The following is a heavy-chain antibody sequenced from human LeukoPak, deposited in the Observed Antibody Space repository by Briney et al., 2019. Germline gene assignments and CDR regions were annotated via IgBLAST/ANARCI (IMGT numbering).Heavy chain of an antibody. Sequence: SVKVSCKASGYTFISYSMNWVRQAPGQGLEWMGGIIPIFGTANYAQKFQGRVTITADESTSTAYMELSSLRSEDTAVYYCARDLLSVHDYGDYIGYAFDIWGQGTMVTVSS. D-gene: IGHD4-17*01. J-gene: IGHJ3*02. CDR2: IIPIFGTA. CDR3: ARDLLSVHDYGDYIGYAFDI. V-gene: IGHV1-69*13. CDR1: GYTFISYS.